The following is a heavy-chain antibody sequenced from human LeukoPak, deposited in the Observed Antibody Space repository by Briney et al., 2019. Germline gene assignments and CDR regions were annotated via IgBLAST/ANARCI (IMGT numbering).Heavy chain of an antibody. D-gene: IGHD2-15*01. CDR2: IYYGGST. Sequence: SETLSLTCTVSGDSMTSSNHYWVWIRQPPGKGLEWIGSIYYGGSTYYNPSLKSRVTISQDTSKNQFSLRVNTVTAADTAVYHCARRSHCTGDSCYPVWGQGTTVTVSS. V-gene: IGHV4-39*01. CDR1: GDSMTSSNHY. CDR3: ARRSHCTGDSCYPV. J-gene: IGHJ6*02.